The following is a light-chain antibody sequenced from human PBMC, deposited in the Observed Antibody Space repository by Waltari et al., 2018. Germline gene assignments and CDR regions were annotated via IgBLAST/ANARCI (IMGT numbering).Light chain of an antibody. V-gene: IGKV3-15*01. CDR3: QQYNDWPWT. Sequence: EIVMTQSPVSLSLSVGETATLSCRASDTFGSNLAWYQQKAGQAPRILIFGISTRAAGVPDRISGSGSGTEFTLTIKRLQSDDFAFYFCQQYNDWPWTFGQGTEVEIK. CDR2: GIS. J-gene: IGKJ1*01. CDR1: DTFGSN.